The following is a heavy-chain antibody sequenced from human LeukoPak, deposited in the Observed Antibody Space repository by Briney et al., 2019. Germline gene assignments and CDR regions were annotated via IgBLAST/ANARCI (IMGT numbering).Heavy chain of an antibody. CDR1: GFTFSDYY. D-gene: IGHD3-10*01. CDR3: ARWNYYGSGSYYNLPFDY. V-gene: IGHV3-11*01. J-gene: IGHJ4*02. Sequence: TSGGSLRLSCAASGFTFSDYYMSWIPQAPGKGLEWVSYISSSGSTIYYADSVKGRFTISRDNAKNSLYLQMNSLRAEDTAVYYCARWNYYGSGSYYNLPFDYWGQGTLVTVSS. CDR2: ISSSGSTI.